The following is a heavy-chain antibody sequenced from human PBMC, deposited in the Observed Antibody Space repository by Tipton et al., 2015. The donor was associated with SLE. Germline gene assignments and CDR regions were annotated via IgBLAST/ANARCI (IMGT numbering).Heavy chain of an antibody. D-gene: IGHD4-17*01. CDR3: VREGRTHGDYSD. CDR1: GLTFSTYW. V-gene: IGHV3-74*01. J-gene: IGHJ4*02. Sequence: GSLRLSCAASGLTFSTYWMHWVRQAPGKGLVWVSRINSDESIISYADSVKGQFTISRDNAKNTLYLQMSSLRPEDTAVYFCVREGRTHGDYSDWGQGTLVTVSS. CDR2: INSDESII.